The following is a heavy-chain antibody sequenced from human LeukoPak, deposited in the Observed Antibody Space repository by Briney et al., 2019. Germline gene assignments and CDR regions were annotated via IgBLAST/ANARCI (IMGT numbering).Heavy chain of an antibody. J-gene: IGHJ4*02. V-gene: IGHV4-39*07. CDR3: ARGVARSSKFHFSYYFDY. CDR1: GGSISSSSYY. CDR2: IYYSGST. D-gene: IGHD6-6*01. Sequence: SETLSLTCTVSGGSISSSSYYWGWIRQPPGKGLEWIGSIYYSGSTYYNPSLKSRVTISVDTSKNQFSLTLSSVTAADTAVYYCARGVARSSKFHFSYYFDYWGQGTLVTVSS.